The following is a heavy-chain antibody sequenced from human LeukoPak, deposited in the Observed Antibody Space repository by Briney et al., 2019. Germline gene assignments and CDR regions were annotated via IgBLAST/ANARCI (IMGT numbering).Heavy chain of an antibody. Sequence: ASVKVSCKASGYTFTSCDINWVRQATGQGLEWMGWMNPNSGNTGYGQGFQGRITMTRDNSMGTAYMELNNLTSEDTAMYYCTRGSSGRRDNWGQGTLVIVSA. CDR2: MNPNSGNT. V-gene: IGHV1-8*01. CDR3: TRGSSGRRDN. J-gene: IGHJ4*02. D-gene: IGHD6-19*01. CDR1: GYTFTSCD.